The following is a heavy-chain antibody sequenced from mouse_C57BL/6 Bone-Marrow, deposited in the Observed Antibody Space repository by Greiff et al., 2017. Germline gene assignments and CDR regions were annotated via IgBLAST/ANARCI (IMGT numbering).Heavy chain of an antibody. Sequence: QVQLKESGAELARPGASVKLSCKASGYTFTSYGISWVKQRTGQGLEWIGEIYPRSGNTYYNEKFKGKATLTADKSSSTAYMELRSLTSEDSAVYFCARWGRQLRLRWFAYWGQGTLVTVSA. D-gene: IGHD3-2*02. J-gene: IGHJ3*01. CDR1: GYTFTSYG. CDR3: ARWGRQLRLRWFAY. V-gene: IGHV1-81*01. CDR2: IYPRSGNT.